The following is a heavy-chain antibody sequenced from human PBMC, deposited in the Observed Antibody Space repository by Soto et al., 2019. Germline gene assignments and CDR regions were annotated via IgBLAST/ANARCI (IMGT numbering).Heavy chain of an antibody. Sequence: SETLSLTCTVSGGSISSGFYYWSWIRQHPGKGLEWIGYIYSTESTNYNPSLKSRLSISVDMSASQFSLKLSSVTVADTAVYYCARSDSSGKTRYYFDHSGQGTLVTVSS. J-gene: IGHJ4*02. CDR3: ARSDSSGKTRYYFDH. CDR1: GGSISSGFYY. V-gene: IGHV4-31*03. CDR2: IYSTEST. D-gene: IGHD3-22*01.